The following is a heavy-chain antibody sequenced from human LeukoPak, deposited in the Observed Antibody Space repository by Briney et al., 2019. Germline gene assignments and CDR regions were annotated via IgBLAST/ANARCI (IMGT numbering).Heavy chain of an antibody. CDR1: GFAFDNYA. V-gene: IGHV3-23*01. CDR3: AKDDIAPNWFDP. D-gene: IGHD5-12*01. Sequence: GGSLRLSCAASGFAFDNYAMSWVRQAPGKGLEWVSTISSSAFTTSYADSVKGRFTVSRDNSKNTLYLQMNSLRAEDTAVYYCAKDDIAPNWFDPWGQGTLVTVSS. J-gene: IGHJ5*02. CDR2: ISSSAFTT.